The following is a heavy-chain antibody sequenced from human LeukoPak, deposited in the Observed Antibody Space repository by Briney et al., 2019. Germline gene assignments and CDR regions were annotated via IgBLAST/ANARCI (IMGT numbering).Heavy chain of an antibody. CDR1: GFTLSDYH. D-gene: IGHD7-27*01. V-gene: IGHV3-48*01. Sequence: PGGSLRLSCAASGFTLSDYHINWVRQAPGKGLEWISYISSRSSATYYADSVKGRFAISRDTAKDSVYLHMSSLRAEDTAVYYCARDRPNWAIDYWGQGTLVTVSS. CDR3: ARDRPNWAIDY. CDR2: ISSRSSAT. J-gene: IGHJ4*02.